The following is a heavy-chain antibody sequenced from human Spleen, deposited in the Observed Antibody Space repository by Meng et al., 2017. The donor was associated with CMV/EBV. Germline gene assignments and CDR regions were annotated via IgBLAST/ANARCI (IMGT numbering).Heavy chain of an antibody. CDR3: ARVDHLDAFDI. V-gene: IGHV3-21*01. CDR2: IISSSSYI. D-gene: IGHD2-2*03. CDR1: GFTFSSYS. J-gene: IGHJ3*02. Sequence: GGSLRLSCAASGFTFSSYSMNWVRQAPGKGLEWVSSIISSSSYIYYADSVKGRFTISRDNAKNSLYLQMNSLRAEDTAVYYCARVDHLDAFDIWGQGTMVTVSS.